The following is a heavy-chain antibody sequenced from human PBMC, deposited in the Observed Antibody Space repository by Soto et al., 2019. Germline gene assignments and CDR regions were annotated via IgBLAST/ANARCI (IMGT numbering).Heavy chain of an antibody. D-gene: IGHD4-17*01. Sequence: GGSLRLSCAASGFTFSSYAMSWVRQAPGKGLEWVSAISGSGGSTYYADSVKGRFTISRENSKNTLYLQMNSLRAEDTAVYYCAKGPDYGDYVFFDYWGQGTLVTVSS. J-gene: IGHJ4*02. CDR2: ISGSGGST. CDR3: AKGPDYGDYVFFDY. CDR1: GFTFSSYA. V-gene: IGHV3-23*01.